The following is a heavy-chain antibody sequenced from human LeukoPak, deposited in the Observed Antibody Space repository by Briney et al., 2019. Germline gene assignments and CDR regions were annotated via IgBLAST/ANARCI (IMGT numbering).Heavy chain of an antibody. CDR1: GGSLSSSTYY. Sequence: PSETLSLTCAVSGGSLSSSTYYWGWIRQSPGKGLEWIGNIYYSGSTYYNPSLKSRVTISVDTSKNQFSLKLSSVTAADTAVYYCARGRIAVAGTLRLRSVGWFDPWGQGTLVTVSS. D-gene: IGHD6-19*01. J-gene: IGHJ5*02. CDR3: ARGRIAVAGTLRLRSVGWFDP. V-gene: IGHV4-39*07. CDR2: IYYSGST.